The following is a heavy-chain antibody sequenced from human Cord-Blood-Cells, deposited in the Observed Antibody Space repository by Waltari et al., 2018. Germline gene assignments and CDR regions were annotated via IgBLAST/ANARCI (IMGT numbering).Heavy chain of an antibody. CDR1: GFTFSSYS. CDR2: ISSSSSYI. J-gene: IGHJ2*01. CDR3: AREGGVWYFDL. Sequence: EVQLVESGGGLVKPGGSLRLSCAASGFTFSSYSMNWARQAPGKGLEWVSSISSSSSYIYYADSVKGRFTISRDNAKNSLYLQMNSLRAEDTAVYYCAREGGVWYFDLWGRGTLVTVSS. V-gene: IGHV3-21*01. D-gene: IGHD3-16*01.